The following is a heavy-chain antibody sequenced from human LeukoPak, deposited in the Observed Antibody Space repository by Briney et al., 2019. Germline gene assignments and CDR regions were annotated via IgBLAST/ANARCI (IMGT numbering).Heavy chain of an antibody. J-gene: IGHJ6*03. CDR3: AKDRGRGTMVRGASPYYMDV. CDR2: INWNGGST. D-gene: IGHD3-10*01. CDR1: GFTFDDYG. V-gene: IGHV3-20*04. Sequence: PGGSLRLSCAASGFTFDDYGMSWVRQAPGKGLEWVSGINWNGGSTGYADSVKGRFTISRDNAKNSLYLQMNSLRAEDTAVYYCAKDRGRGTMVRGASPYYMDVWGKGTTVTISS.